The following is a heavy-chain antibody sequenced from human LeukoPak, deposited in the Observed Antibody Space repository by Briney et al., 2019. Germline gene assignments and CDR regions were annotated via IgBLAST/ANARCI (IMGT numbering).Heavy chain of an antibody. J-gene: IGHJ4*02. Sequence: SETLSLTCAVYGGSFSGYYWSWIRQPPGKGLEWIGEINHSGSTNYNPSLKSRVTISVDTSKNQFSLKLSSVTAADTAVHYCARAVKLMRYYFDYWGQGTLVTVSS. CDR1: GGSFSGYY. CDR3: ARAVKLMRYYFDY. V-gene: IGHV4-34*01. D-gene: IGHD4-11*01. CDR2: INHSGST.